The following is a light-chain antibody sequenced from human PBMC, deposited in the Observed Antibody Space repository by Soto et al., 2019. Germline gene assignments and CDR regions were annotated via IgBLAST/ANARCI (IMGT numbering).Light chain of an antibody. J-gene: IGKJ1*01. V-gene: IGKV3-20*01. CDR3: QQYVSSVT. CDR2: GAS. Sequence: EIVLTQSPGSLSLSPGERATLSCRASQSVDSSFFAWYQQKPGQAPRLLIYGASNRATGIPDRFSGRGSGTDFPLTISRLEPEDFAVYYCQQYVSSVTFRQGTKVEIK. CDR1: QSVDSSF.